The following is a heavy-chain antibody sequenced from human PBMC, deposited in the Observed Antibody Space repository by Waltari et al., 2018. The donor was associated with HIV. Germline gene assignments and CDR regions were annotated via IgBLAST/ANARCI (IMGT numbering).Heavy chain of an antibody. D-gene: IGHD3-22*01. CDR2: IYYSGST. Sequence: QVQLQESGPGLVKPSETLSLTCTVSGGSISSYYWSWIRQPPGEGLEWIWHIYYSGSTSYNPSLKSRVTRSLDASKNQFSLKLSSVTAADTAVYYCARVRITMIVARPNDAFDIWGQGTMVTVSS. CDR1: GGSISSYY. J-gene: IGHJ3*02. V-gene: IGHV4-59*01. CDR3: ARVRITMIVARPNDAFDI.